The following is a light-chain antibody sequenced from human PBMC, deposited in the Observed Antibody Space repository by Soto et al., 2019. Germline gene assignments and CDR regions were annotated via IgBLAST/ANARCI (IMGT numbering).Light chain of an antibody. Sequence: QSALTQPASVSGSPGQSITMSCTGTASDIGSYDLVSWYQQHPGKAPKLIIFEVSQRPSGVSGRFSGSKSGTTASLTISGLQAEDEAHYYCLSFARSFLALVFGGGTKLTVL. CDR2: EVS. V-gene: IGLV2-23*02. CDR3: LSFARSFLALV. CDR1: ASDIGSYDL. J-gene: IGLJ3*02.